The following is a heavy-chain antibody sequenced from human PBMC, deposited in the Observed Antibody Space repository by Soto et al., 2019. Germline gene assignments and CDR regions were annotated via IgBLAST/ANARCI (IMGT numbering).Heavy chain of an antibody. CDR3: AKEMVRGVDWFDP. Sequence: QVQLVESGGGVVQPGRSLRLSCAASGFTFSSYGMHWVRQAPGKGLEWVAVISYDGSNKYYADSVKGRFTISRDNSKNTLYLQMNSLRAEDTAVYYCAKEMVRGVDWFDPWDQGTLVTVSS. D-gene: IGHD3-10*01. CDR2: ISYDGSNK. V-gene: IGHV3-30*18. J-gene: IGHJ5*02. CDR1: GFTFSSYG.